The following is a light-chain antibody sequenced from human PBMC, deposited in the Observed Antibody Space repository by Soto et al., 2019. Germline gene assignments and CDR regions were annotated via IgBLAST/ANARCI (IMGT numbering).Light chain of an antibody. CDR1: QSVLYSSNNKNY. CDR2: WAS. J-gene: IGKJ4*01. CDR3: QQYYNTPLT. Sequence: DIVMTQSPDSLAVSLGERATINCKSSQSVLYSSNNKNYLTWYQQKPGQPPKLLIYWASTRESGVPDRFSGSGSVTDFTLTISNLQAEDVAVYYCQQYYNTPLTFGGGTKVEIK. V-gene: IGKV4-1*01.